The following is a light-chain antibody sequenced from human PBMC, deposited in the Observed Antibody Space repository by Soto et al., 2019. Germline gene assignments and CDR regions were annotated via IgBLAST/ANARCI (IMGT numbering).Light chain of an antibody. CDR1: SSNIGNNY. CDR3: GTWDSSLSEGV. CDR2: DNN. Sequence: QSVLTQPPSVSAAPGQKGTISCSGSSSNIGNNYVSWYQQLPGTAPKLLIYDNNKRPSGIPDRFSGSKSGTSATLGITGLQTGDEADYYCGTWDSSLSEGVFGGGTQLTVL. V-gene: IGLV1-51*01. J-gene: IGLJ2*01.